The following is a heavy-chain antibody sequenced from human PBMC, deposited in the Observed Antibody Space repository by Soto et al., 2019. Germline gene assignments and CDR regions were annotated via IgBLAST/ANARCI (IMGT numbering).Heavy chain of an antibody. Sequence: GESLNLSCQCSGYVFTTYWITWVRQMPGKGLEWMGRIDPGDSYINYIPSFQGHVTISVDNSINTAYLQFHSLKASDTAIYYCARVRVSALYDNWFDPWGQGTLVTVSS. V-gene: IGHV5-10-1*01. CDR1: GYVFTTYW. D-gene: IGHD3-10*01. J-gene: IGHJ5*02. CDR2: IDPGDSYI. CDR3: ARVRVSALYDNWFDP.